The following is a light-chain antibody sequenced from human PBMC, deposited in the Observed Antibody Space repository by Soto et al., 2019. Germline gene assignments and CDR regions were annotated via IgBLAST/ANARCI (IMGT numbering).Light chain of an antibody. CDR2: RNN. Sequence: QSVLTQPPSASGTPGRRVTISCSGSSSNIGSNYLYWYQHLPGTAPKLLIYRNNQRPSGVPDRFSGSKSGTSASLAISGLRPEDGADYYCAAWDDSPTSYVFGTGTKVTVL. J-gene: IGLJ1*01. V-gene: IGLV1-47*01. CDR3: AAWDDSPTSYV. CDR1: SSNIGSNY.